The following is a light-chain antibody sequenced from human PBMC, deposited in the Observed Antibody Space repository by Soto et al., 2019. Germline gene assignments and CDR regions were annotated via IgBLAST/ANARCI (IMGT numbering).Light chain of an antibody. CDR3: AAWDDSLRGVL. V-gene: IGLV1-51*01. CDR1: SSNIGNHY. J-gene: IGLJ2*01. CDR2: DND. Sequence: QSVLTQPPSMSAAPGQTVTISCSGGSSNIGNHYVSWYQQVPGTAPKLLIYDNDKRPSGIPDRFSGSKSGTSATLAITGLQTGDEGDYYCAAWDDSLRGVLFGGGTQLTVL.